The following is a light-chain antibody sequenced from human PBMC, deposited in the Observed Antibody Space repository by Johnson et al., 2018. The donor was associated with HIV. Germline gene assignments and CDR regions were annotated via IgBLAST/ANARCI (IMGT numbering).Light chain of an antibody. CDR3: GTWDSSLSRGG. Sequence: QSVLTQPPSVSAAPVQKVSISCSGSSSNIGNNYVSWYQQLPGTAPKLLIYENNKRPSGIPDRFSGSKSGTSATLGITGLQTGDEADYYCGTWDSSLSRGGFGTGTKVTVL. CDR2: ENN. V-gene: IGLV1-51*02. J-gene: IGLJ1*01. CDR1: SSNIGNNY.